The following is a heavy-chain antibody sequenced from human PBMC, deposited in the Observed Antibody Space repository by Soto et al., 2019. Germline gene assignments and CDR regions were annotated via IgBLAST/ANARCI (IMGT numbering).Heavy chain of an antibody. J-gene: IGHJ3*01. CDR1: GFTFGDKL. V-gene: IGHV1-3*01. Sequence: QVQLVQSGAEVRKPGASVNISCWASGFTFGDKLINWVSQVPGQSLEWMGWINPYNGNTKYSQTFQGRVTISRHSSASIAYVEVTDLTFDDTAVYYCARDILSVGPRANDAFDVWGQGTMVILSS. CDR3: ARDILSVGPRANDAFDV. D-gene: IGHD2-8*02. CDR2: INPYNGNT.